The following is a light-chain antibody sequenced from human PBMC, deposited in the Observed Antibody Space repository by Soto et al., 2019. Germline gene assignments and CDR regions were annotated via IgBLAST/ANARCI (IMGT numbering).Light chain of an antibody. CDR3: QQLNSYSLT. CDR1: QSVSSW. J-gene: IGKJ4*01. Sequence: DIQMTQSPSTLSASVGDRVTITCRASQSVSSWLAWYQQKPGKAPKVLIYDASTLESGVPSRFSGSGSGTEFTLTISSLQPEDFATYYCQQLNSYSLTFGGGTKVDIK. CDR2: DAS. V-gene: IGKV1-5*01.